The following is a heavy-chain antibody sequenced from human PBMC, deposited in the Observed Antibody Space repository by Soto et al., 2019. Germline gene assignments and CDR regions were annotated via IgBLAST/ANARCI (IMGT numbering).Heavy chain of an antibody. V-gene: IGHV3-30-3*01. Sequence: QVQLVESGGGVVQPGRSLRLSCAASGFTFSSYAMHWVRQAPGKGLEWVAVISYDGSNKYYADSVKGRFTISRDNSKNPLYLQMNSLRAEDTAVYYWASKGGNYWGQGTLVTVSS. CDR3: ASKGGNY. CDR2: ISYDGSNK. J-gene: IGHJ4*02. D-gene: IGHD3-16*01. CDR1: GFTFSSYA.